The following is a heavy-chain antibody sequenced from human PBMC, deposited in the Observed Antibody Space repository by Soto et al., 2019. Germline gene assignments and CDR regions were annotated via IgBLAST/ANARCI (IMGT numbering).Heavy chain of an antibody. CDR1: GYTFASYA. CDR2: ISGYNGNT. CDR3: ARDPPPPDY. J-gene: IGHJ4*02. Sequence: QVQLVQSGAEVKKPGASVKVSCKASGYTFASYAISWMRQAPGQGLEWLGWISGYNGNTNYAQKRXGRVTMTTDTSTSTAYMELRSLRSDDTAVYYCARDPPPPDYWGQGTLVTVSS. V-gene: IGHV1-18*01.